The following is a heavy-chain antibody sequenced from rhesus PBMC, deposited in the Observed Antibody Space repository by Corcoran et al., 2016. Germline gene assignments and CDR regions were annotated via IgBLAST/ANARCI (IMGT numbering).Heavy chain of an antibody. CDR1: GFTFSSYG. CDR2: ISNGGGST. V-gene: IGHV3S5*01. CDR3: AVTAYYSGSDFDY. D-gene: IGHD3-16*01. J-gene: IGHJ4*01. Sequence: EVQLVESGGGLVQPGGSLRLSCAASGFTFSSYGMSWVRQAPGKGLEWVSYISNGGGSTYYADSVKGRFTISKDNSKNTLSLQMNRLRAEDTAVYYCAVTAYYSGSDFDYWGQGVLVTVSS.